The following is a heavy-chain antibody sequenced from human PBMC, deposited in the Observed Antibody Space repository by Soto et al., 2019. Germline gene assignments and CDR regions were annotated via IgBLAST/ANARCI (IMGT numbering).Heavy chain of an antibody. V-gene: IGHV4-59*08. CDR3: ARLGTSDAFDI. CDR1: GGSISSYC. D-gene: IGHD7-27*01. Sequence: PSETLSLTCTVSGGSISSYCWSWIRQPPGKGLEWIGYIYYSGSTNYNPSLKSRVTISVDTSKNQFSLKLSSVTAADTAVYYCARLGTSDAFDIWGQGTMVTVSS. CDR2: IYYSGST. J-gene: IGHJ3*02.